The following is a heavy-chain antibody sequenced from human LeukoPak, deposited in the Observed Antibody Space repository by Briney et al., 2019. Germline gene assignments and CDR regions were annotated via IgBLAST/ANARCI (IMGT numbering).Heavy chain of an antibody. Sequence: GGSLRLSCAASGFTFSSYAMSWVRQAPGKGLEWVSAISGSGSSTCYADSVKGRFTISRDNSKNTLYLQMNSLRAEDTAPHYCAKRDGYNSNPLKDWGQGTLVTVSS. J-gene: IGHJ4*02. CDR2: ISGSGSST. CDR3: AKRDGYNSNPLKD. D-gene: IGHD5-24*01. V-gene: IGHV3-23*01. CDR1: GFTFSSYA.